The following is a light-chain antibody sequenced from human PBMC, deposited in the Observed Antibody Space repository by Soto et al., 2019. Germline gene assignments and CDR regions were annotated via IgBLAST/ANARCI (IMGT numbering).Light chain of an antibody. CDR3: QQRYNWPQT. Sequence: EVVLTQSPATLSLSPGERANLSCRTSQSVSRTLAWYQQKSGQAPRLLIYDASNRATGIPTRFSGSGSGTDFTLTISSLEPEEFAVYYCQQRYNWPQTFGHGPKVEIK. V-gene: IGKV3-11*01. CDR1: QSVSRT. J-gene: IGKJ1*01. CDR2: DAS.